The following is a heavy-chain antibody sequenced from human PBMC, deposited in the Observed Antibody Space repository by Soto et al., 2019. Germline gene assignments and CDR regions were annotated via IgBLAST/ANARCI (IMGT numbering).Heavy chain of an antibody. J-gene: IGHJ4*02. CDR3: AKSPKVISTSFDY. CDR2: IKDDGSET. D-gene: IGHD3-22*01. CDR1: GLTTMPW. V-gene: IGHV3-7*03. Sequence: QPGGSLRLSCEVPGLTTMPWMNWVRQAPGKGLEWVANIKDDGSETFYVESVKGRFTISRDNSKNTLFLQMNSLRAEDAAIYYCAKSPKVISTSFDYWGQGSLVTVSS.